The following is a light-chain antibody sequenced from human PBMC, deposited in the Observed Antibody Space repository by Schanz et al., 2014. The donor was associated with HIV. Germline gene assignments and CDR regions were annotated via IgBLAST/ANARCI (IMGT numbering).Light chain of an antibody. J-gene: IGLJ2*01. CDR1: SSNIGAYYD. CDR2: DNT. CDR3: AAWDDSLSVVV. Sequence: QSVLAQPPSVSGAPGQRVTISCTGSSSNIGAYYDVHWYQLLPGTAPKLLIFDNTNRPSGVPARFSGSKSGSSASLAISGLQDEDGADYYCAAWDDSLSVVVFGGGTKLTVL. V-gene: IGLV1-40*01.